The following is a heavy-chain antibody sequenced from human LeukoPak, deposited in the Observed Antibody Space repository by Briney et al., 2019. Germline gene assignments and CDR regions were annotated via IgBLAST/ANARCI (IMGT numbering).Heavy chain of an antibody. J-gene: IGHJ6*02. CDR1: GYTLTELS. Sequence: ASVKVSCKVSGYTLTELSMHWVRQAPGKGPEWTGGFDPEDGETIYAQKFQGRVTMTEDTSTDTAYMELSSLRSEDTAVYYCATDSPLSYYDSSGMDVWGQGTTVTVSS. CDR2: FDPEDGET. V-gene: IGHV1-24*01. D-gene: IGHD3-22*01. CDR3: ATDSPLSYYDSSGMDV.